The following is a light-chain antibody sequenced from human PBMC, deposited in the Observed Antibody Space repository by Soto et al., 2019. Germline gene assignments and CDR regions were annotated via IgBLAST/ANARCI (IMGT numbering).Light chain of an antibody. V-gene: IGKV3-11*01. CDR1: QSIGLA. CDR3: QQRTDRPPWT. J-gene: IGKJ1*01. CDR2: DAS. Sequence: EIVLTQSPATLSLSPGERATLSCRASQSIGLAIAWYQHKPGQAPRLLIFDASQRATGIPARFRGSGSATDFSLFISSLEPEDFAVYYCQQRTDRPPWTFGQGTKVESK.